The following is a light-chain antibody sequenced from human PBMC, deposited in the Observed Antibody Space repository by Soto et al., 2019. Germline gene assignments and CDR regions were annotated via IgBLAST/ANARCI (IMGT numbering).Light chain of an antibody. V-gene: IGKV1-39*01. J-gene: IGKJ1*01. CDR1: QTISTS. CDR3: QQSNSTPQT. CDR2: AAS. Sequence: DIQMTQYPSSLSASVGDRVAITCRASQTISTSLNWYRQRPGQAPNLLIYAASNLQSGVPSRFSGSGSGTDFTLTISSLQPEDFATYYCQQSNSTPQTFGQGTKVDIK.